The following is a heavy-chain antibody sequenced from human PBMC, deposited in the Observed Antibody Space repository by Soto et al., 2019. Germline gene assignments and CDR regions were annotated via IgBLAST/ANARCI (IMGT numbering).Heavy chain of an antibody. J-gene: IGHJ3*02. CDR1: GFTFDDYA. CDR2: ISWNSGSI. D-gene: IGHD3-10*01. V-gene: IGHV3-9*01. Sequence: EVQLVESGGGLVQPGRSLRLSCAASGFTFDDYAMHWVRQAPGKGLEWVSGISWNSGSIGYADSVKGRFTISRDNAKNSLYLQMNSLRAEDTALYYCAKSTNAYYYGSGSLGSAFDIWGKGTMVTVSS. CDR3: AKSTNAYYYGSGSLGSAFDI.